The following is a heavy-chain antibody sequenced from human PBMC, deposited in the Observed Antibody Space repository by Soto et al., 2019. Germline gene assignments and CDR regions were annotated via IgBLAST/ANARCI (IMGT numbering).Heavy chain of an antibody. CDR1: GFTFSSYV. D-gene: IGHD1-1*01. Sequence: GGSLRLSCAASGFTFSSYVITWVRRAPGKGLEWVSTTNDNGRSTFYADSVRGRFTISRDNSKNTLYLQMNSLRAEDTALYYCARGNTLDLWGQGTLVTVSS. CDR2: TNDNGRST. J-gene: IGHJ5*02. V-gene: IGHV3-23*01. CDR3: ARGNTLDL.